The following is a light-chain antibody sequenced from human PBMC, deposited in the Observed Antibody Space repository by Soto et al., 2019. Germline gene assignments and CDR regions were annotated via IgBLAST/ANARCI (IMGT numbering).Light chain of an antibody. V-gene: IGKV3-11*01. CDR3: QQRKNWPPLT. J-gene: IGKJ4*01. CDR2: EAS. Sequence: EIVLTQSPATLSLSPGERATLSCRASQSVSSYLAWYQQKPGQAPRLLIYEASNSATGIPARFSGSGSGTDFTLTIGSLEPEDFAVYYCQQRKNWPPLTFGGGTKVEIK. CDR1: QSVSSY.